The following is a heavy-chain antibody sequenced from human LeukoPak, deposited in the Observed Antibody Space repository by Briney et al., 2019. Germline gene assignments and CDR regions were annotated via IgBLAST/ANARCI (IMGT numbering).Heavy chain of an antibody. CDR1: GGSFSGYY. J-gene: IGHJ4*02. CDR2: INHSGST. V-gene: IGHV4-34*01. Sequence: SETLSLTCAVYGGSFSGYYRSWIRQPPGKGLEWIGEINHSGSTNYNPSLKSRVTISVDTSKNQFSLKLSSVTAADTAVYYCARASRYNWNYWGQGTLVTVSS. CDR3: ARASRYNWNY. D-gene: IGHD1-20*01.